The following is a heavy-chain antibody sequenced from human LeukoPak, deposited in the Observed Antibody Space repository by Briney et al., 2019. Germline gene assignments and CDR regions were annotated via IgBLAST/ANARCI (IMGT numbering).Heavy chain of an antibody. J-gene: IGHJ4*02. Sequence: GSLRLSCAASGFTFSSYNMNWVRQAPGKGLEWVSSISSTSSYINYADSVKGRFTISRDKAKNSLYLQMNSLRAEDMAVYYCARVTLTGYYAFDYWGQGTLVTVSS. CDR2: ISSTSSYI. CDR3: ARVTLTGYYAFDY. D-gene: IGHD3-9*01. CDR1: GFTFSSYN. V-gene: IGHV3-21*01.